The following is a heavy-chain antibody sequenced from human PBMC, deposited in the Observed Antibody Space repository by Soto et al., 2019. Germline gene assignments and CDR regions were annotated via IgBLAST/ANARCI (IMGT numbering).Heavy chain of an antibody. D-gene: IGHD5-18*01. V-gene: IGHV1-69*01. Sequence: QGQLVQSGAEVKKPGSSVKVSCKASGAPLSTHGISWVRQAPGQGLEWMGGTIPTIGTTDYAEKFQGRVKITADESTTTSYMELSSLSPDDTAVYYCAAGDSSDTGDYWGQGTLVTVSS. CDR1: GAPLSTHG. J-gene: IGHJ4*02. CDR3: AAGDSSDTGDY. CDR2: TIPTIGTT.